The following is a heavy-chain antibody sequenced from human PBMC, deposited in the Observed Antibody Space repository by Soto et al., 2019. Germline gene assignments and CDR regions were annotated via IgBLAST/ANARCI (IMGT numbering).Heavy chain of an antibody. D-gene: IGHD1-1*01. CDR2: ISGSGGST. CDR3: AKEGPIQHYYYYYMDV. CDR1: GFTFSSYA. J-gene: IGHJ6*03. V-gene: IGHV3-23*01. Sequence: GGSLRLSCAASGFTFSSYAMSWVRQAPGKGLEWVSAISGSGGSTYYADSVKGRFTISRDNSKNTLYLQMNSLRAEDTAVYYCAKEGPIQHYYYYYMDVWGKGTTVTVSS.